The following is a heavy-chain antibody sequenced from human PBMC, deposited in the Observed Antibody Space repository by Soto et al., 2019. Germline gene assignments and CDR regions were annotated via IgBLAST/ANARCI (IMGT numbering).Heavy chain of an antibody. V-gene: IGHV4-59*01. Sequence: SETLSLTCTVSGGSISSYYWSWIRQPPGKGLEWIGYLYYSGRPNYNPSLKRRVTISVDTSKNQFSLKLSSVTAADTAVYYCAREGGGRHIAVAGTPTYYCYYGMDVWGQGTTVTVSS. CDR3: AREGGGRHIAVAGTPTYYCYYGMDV. D-gene: IGHD6-19*01. CDR1: GGSISSYY. J-gene: IGHJ6*02. CDR2: LYYSGRP.